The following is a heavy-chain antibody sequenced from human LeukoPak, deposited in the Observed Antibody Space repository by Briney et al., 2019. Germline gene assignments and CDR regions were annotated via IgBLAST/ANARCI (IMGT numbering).Heavy chain of an antibody. CDR1: GITFSSYE. V-gene: IGHV3-48*03. J-gene: IGHJ3*02. Sequence: GGSLRLSCEASGITFSSYEMNWVRQAPGEGLEWVSYISGSESSIYYADSVKGRFTISRDNAKNSLYLQMNNLRAGDAAVYYCARLGFAFDIWGQGTMVTVSS. CDR3: ARLGFAFDI. D-gene: IGHD3-16*01. CDR2: ISGSESSI.